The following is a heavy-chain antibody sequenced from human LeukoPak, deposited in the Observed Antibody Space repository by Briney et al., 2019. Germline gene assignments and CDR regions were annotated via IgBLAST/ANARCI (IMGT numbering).Heavy chain of an antibody. Sequence: APVKVSCKASGGTFSSYAISWVRQAPGQGLEWMGGIIPIFGTANYAQKFQGRVTITADESTSTAYMELSSLRSEDTAVYYCATPGDGYFDYWGQGTLVTVSS. J-gene: IGHJ4*02. CDR1: GGTFSSYA. D-gene: IGHD7-27*01. CDR2: IIPIFGTA. CDR3: ATPGDGYFDY. V-gene: IGHV1-69*13.